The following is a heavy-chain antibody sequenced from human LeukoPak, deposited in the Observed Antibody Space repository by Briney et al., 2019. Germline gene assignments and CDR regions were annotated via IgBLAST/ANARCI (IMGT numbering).Heavy chain of an antibody. J-gene: IGHJ4*02. CDR2: ISYDGSNK. Sequence: SGGSLRLSCAASGFTFSSYAMHWVRQAPGKGLEWVAVISYDGSNKYYADSVKGRFTISRDNSKNTLYLQMNSLRAEDTAVYYCARVDYGDYGYFDYWGQGTLVTVSS. V-gene: IGHV3-30*04. CDR3: ARVDYGDYGYFDY. CDR1: GFTFSSYA. D-gene: IGHD4-17*01.